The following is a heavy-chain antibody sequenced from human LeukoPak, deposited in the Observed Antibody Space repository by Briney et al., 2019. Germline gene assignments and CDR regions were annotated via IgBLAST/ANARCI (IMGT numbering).Heavy chain of an antibody. J-gene: IGHJ5*01. D-gene: IGHD2-8*02. CDR1: GFTFSSYA. CDR3: ARVAVSGSTGWFDS. Sequence: GRSLRLSCAASGFTFSSYAMHWVRQAPGKGLEWVAVISYDGSNKYYADSVKGRFTISRDDVDNVVYLQMNSLGAEDTAVYYCARVAVSGSTGWFDSWGQGTLVIVSS. CDR2: ISYDGSNK. V-gene: IGHV3-30-3*01.